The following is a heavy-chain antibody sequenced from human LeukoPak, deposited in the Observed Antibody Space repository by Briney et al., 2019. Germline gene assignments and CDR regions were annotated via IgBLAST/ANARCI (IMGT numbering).Heavy chain of an antibody. J-gene: IGHJ2*01. D-gene: IGHD4-17*01. CDR3: AKAKYGDYFLGYFDL. CDR2: ISGSGGST. Sequence: PGVSLRLSCAASGFTFSSYAMSWVRQAPGKGLEWVSAISGSGGSTYYADSVKGRFTISRDNSKNTLYLQMNSLRAEDTAVYYCAKAKYGDYFLGYFDLWGRGTLVTVSS. V-gene: IGHV3-23*01. CDR1: GFTFSSYA.